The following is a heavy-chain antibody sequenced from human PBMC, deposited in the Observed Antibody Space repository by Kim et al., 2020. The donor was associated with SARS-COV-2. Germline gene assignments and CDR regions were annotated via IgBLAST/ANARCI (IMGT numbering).Heavy chain of an antibody. Sequence: GGSLRPSCAASGFTFSSYSMNWVRQAPGKGLEWVSYISSSSTIYYADSVKGRFTISRDNAKNSLYLQMNSLRDEDTAVYYCASSENMITFGGVAFDIWG. CDR2: ISSSSTI. J-gene: IGHJ3*02. D-gene: IGHD3-16*01. V-gene: IGHV3-48*02. CDR3: ASSENMITFGGVAFDI. CDR1: GFTFSSYS.